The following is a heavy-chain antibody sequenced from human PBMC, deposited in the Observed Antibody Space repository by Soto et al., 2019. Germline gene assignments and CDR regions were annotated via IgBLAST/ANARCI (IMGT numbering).Heavy chain of an antibody. Sequence: QVQVVESGGGVVQPGRSLRLSCAASGFTFSSYAMHWVRQAPGKGLEWVAVVSYDGSNQYYADSVKGRFTISRDNSKNTLYLQMSSLRAEYTALYYCAKDLGVQQWVYYALDDWGQGTAVTVSS. CDR2: VSYDGSNQ. D-gene: IGHD6-19*01. CDR3: AKDLGVQQWVYYALDD. CDR1: GFTFSSYA. J-gene: IGHJ6*02. V-gene: IGHV3-30*18.